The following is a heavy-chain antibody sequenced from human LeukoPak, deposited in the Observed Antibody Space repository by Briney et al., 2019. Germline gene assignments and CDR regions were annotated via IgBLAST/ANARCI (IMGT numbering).Heavy chain of an antibody. CDR3: ARRSAAAGIDAFVI. D-gene: IGHD6-13*01. CDR1: GFSFRNYD. Sequence: PGGSLRLSCSASGFSFRNYDMHWVRQPTGKGLEWVSAVGTGGDTYYAGSVKGRLTVVRENAKNTLYLQMNSPRAGDTAMYYCARRSAAAGIDAFVIWGQGTMVTVSS. CDR2: VGTGGDT. V-gene: IGHV3-13*01. J-gene: IGHJ3*02.